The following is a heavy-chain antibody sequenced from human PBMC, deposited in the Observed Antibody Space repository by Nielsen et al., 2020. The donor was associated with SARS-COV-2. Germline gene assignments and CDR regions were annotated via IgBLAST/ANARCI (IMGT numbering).Heavy chain of an antibody. CDR2: ISGTDSTT. Sequence: GGSLRLSCVVSGFTISNVAISWVRQAPGKGLEWVSAISGTDSTTWYADSVRGRFTISSDNSKNTVFLQMNSLRAEDTAVYYCARDAPVWRLRLDYWGQGTLVTVSS. CDR3: ARDAPVWRLRLDY. CDR1: GFTISNVA. J-gene: IGHJ4*02. D-gene: IGHD5-12*01. V-gene: IGHV3-23*01.